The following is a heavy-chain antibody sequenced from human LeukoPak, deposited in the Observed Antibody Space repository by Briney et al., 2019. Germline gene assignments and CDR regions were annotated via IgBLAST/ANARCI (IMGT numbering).Heavy chain of an antibody. Sequence: GGSLRLSCAASGFTFSSYGMHWVRQAPGKGPEWVAFVHYDGRDTNYADSVQGRFIISRDNSKYTLYLQMNRLTVDDTGVYYCAKEELSGLFDYWGQGAQVTVSS. J-gene: IGHJ4*02. CDR3: AKEELSGLFDY. CDR2: VHYDGRDT. D-gene: IGHD1-7*01. V-gene: IGHV3-30*02. CDR1: GFTFSSYG.